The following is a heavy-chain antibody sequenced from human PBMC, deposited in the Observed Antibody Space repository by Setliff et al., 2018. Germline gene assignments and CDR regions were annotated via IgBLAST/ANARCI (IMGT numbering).Heavy chain of an antibody. V-gene: IGHV4-30-4*08. CDR3: ARESRYYYDNLGTLDY. Sequence: SETLSLTCTVSGGSISSGDYYWSWIRQPPGKGLEWIGYIYSSGSTYCNPSLKSRVSISVDTSKNQFSLKLSPVTAADTAVYYCARESRYYYDNLGTLDYWGQGTLVTVSS. J-gene: IGHJ4*02. CDR2: IYSSGST. D-gene: IGHD3-22*01. CDR1: GGSISSGDYY.